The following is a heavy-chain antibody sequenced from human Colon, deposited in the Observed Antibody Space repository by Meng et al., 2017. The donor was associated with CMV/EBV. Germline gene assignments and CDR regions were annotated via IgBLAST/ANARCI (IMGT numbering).Heavy chain of an antibody. Sequence: QVRLQQWGAGLLKPSATLSLTCAVYGGSFSGYYWSWIRQPPGKGLEWIGEINHSGSTNYNPSLKSRVTISVDTSKNQFSLKLSSVTAADTAVYYCARGLYGSGRHQIDYWGQGTLVTVSS. CDR3: ARGLYGSGRHQIDY. D-gene: IGHD3-10*01. CDR1: GGSFSGYY. CDR2: INHSGST. V-gene: IGHV4-34*01. J-gene: IGHJ4*02.